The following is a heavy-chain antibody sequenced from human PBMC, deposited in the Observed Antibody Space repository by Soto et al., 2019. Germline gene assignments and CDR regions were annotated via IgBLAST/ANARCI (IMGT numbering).Heavy chain of an antibody. D-gene: IGHD1-7*01. CDR3: ARWAGTAVPFDP. V-gene: IGHV4-59*01. CDR2: MYYSGSP. J-gene: IGHJ5*02. Sequence: SVTMSVPCSVAGGSITSYDWNWIRQTPGKGLEWIGYMYYSGSPNYNPSLKSRVTIAIDTSKNQFSLRLSSVTAADTAVYYCARWAGTAVPFDPWSQGALVTVSS. CDR1: GGSITSYD.